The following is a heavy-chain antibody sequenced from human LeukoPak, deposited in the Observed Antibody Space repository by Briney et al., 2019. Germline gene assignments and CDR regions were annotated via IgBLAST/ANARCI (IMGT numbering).Heavy chain of an antibody. CDR2: IIPIFDTA. J-gene: IGHJ6*02. CDR3: ARISLGAIWGYYYGMDV. V-gene: IGHV1-69*13. CDR1: GGTFSSYP. D-gene: IGHD1-26*01. Sequence: SVKVSCKASGGTFSSYPISRVRQAPGQGLEWMGGIIPIFDTADYAQKFQGRVTITADESTSTAYMELSSLRSEDTAVFYCARISLGAIWGYYYGMDVWGQGTTVTVSS.